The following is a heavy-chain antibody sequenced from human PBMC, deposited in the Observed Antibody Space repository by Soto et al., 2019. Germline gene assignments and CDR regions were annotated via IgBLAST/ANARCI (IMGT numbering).Heavy chain of an antibody. D-gene: IGHD3-10*01. CDR1: GGSISSHY. CDR3: ARDRGPFDY. J-gene: IGHJ4*02. V-gene: IGHV4-59*11. CDR2: IYFNGNT. Sequence: TSETLSLTCTVSGGSISSHYWSWIRQPPGKGLEWIGQIYFNGNTNYDPSLKSRVTISVDTPKNQFSLKPRSVTAADTAVYYCARDRGPFDYSGQGTLVTVSS.